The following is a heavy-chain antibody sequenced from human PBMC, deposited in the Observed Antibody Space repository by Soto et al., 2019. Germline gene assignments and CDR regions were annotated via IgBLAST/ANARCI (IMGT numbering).Heavy chain of an antibody. CDR1: GSSISSSSYY. V-gene: IGHV4-39*01. CDR3: ARHRAPRIFGVVTYSGMDV. Sequence: SETLSLTCTVHGSSISSSSYYWAWIRQPPGKGLEWIGSIYYSGSTYYNPSLKSRVTISVDTSKNQFSLKLSSVTAADTAVYYCARHRAPRIFGVVTYSGMDVWGQGTTIT. CDR2: IYYSGST. J-gene: IGHJ6*02. D-gene: IGHD3-3*02.